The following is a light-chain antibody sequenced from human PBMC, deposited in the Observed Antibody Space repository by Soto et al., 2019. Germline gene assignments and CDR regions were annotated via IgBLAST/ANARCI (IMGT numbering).Light chain of an antibody. J-gene: IGKJ1*01. CDR1: QRVSNH. V-gene: IGKV3-15*01. Sequence: ETVMTQSPVTLSVSPGDTATLSCRASQRVSNHFAWYQPKPGQAPRLRIYAASTRAAGVPVRFSGSGSETEFTLTIRSLQSEDFALYYCHQYNNWPWTFGQGTKVEIK. CDR2: AAS. CDR3: HQYNNWPWT.